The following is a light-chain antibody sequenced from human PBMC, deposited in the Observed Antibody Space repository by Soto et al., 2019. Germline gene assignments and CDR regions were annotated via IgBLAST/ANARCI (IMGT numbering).Light chain of an antibody. V-gene: IGKV1-27*01. CDR1: QGIGKY. J-gene: IGKJ1*01. Sequence: DIRMTQSPSSLSASVGDRVTITCRASQGIGKYLAWYQQKPGKVPKLLIYAASTLQSGVPSRFSGGGSVTDFTLTISSLQPEDVATYYCQKYNSVPQTFGQGTKVEIK. CDR2: AAS. CDR3: QKYNSVPQT.